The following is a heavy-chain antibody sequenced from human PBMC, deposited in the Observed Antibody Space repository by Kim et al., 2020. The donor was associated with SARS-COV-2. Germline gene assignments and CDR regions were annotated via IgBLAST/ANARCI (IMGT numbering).Heavy chain of an antibody. J-gene: IGHJ5*02. D-gene: IGHD3-22*01. Sequence: GGSLRLSCAASGFTFSSYWMSWVRQAPGKGLEWVANIKQDGSEKYYVDSVKGRFTISRDNAKNSLYLQMNSLRAEDTAVYYCARVQYYYDSSFWFDPWGQGTLVTVSS. V-gene: IGHV3-7*01. CDR2: IKQDGSEK. CDR3: ARVQYYYDSSFWFDP. CDR1: GFTFSSYW.